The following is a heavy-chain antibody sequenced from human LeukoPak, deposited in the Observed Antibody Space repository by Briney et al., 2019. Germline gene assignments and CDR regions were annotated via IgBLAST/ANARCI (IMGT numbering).Heavy chain of an antibody. CDR3: AREAVVPAANDY. CDR1: GGSLSSGSYY. Sequence: SETLSLTCTVSGGSLSSGSYYWSWIRQPAGTGLEWIGRIYTSGSTNYNPSLKSRVTISVDTSKNQFSLKLSSVTAADTAVYYCAREAVVPAANDYWGQGTLVTVSS. D-gene: IGHD2-2*01. J-gene: IGHJ4*02. CDR2: IYTSGST. V-gene: IGHV4-61*02.